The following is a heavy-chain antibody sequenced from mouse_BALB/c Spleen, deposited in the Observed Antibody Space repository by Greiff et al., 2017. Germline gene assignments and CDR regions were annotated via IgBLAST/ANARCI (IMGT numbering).Heavy chain of an antibody. Sequence: EVNLVESGGGLVKPGGSLKLSCAASGFAFSSYDMSWVRQTPEKRLEWVAYISSGGGSTYYPDTVKGRFTISRDNAKNTLYLQMSSLKSEDTAMYYCARHYYGSSYAMDYWGQGTSVTVSS. J-gene: IGHJ4*01. CDR1: GFAFSSYD. CDR2: ISSGGGST. D-gene: IGHD1-1*01. V-gene: IGHV5-12-1*01. CDR3: ARHYYGSSYAMDY.